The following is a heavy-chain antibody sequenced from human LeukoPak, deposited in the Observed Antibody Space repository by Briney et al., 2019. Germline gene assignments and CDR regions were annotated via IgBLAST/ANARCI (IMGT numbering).Heavy chain of an antibody. D-gene: IGHD1-1*01. CDR3: SFGASGTRGVH. Sequence: GGSLRLSCAASGFIFSNYAMSWVRQAPGKGLEWVSAIDSTGAYTWYADSVKGRFTISKDSSKTILYLQMNSLRAEDAAVYYCSFGASGTRGVHWGQGTLVTVSS. CDR1: GFIFSNYA. V-gene: IGHV3-23*01. J-gene: IGHJ4*02. CDR2: IDSTGAYT.